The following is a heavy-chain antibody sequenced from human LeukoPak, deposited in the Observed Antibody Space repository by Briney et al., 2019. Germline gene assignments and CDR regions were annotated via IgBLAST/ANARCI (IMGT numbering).Heavy chain of an antibody. Sequence: SETLSLTCTVSGGSISSYYWSWIRQPPGKGLEWIGYIYYSGSTNYNPSLKSRVTISVDTSKNQLSLKLSSVTAADTAVYYCASSSIAAAGQGIDYWGQGTLVTVSS. V-gene: IGHV4-59*01. D-gene: IGHD6-13*01. CDR1: GGSISSYY. CDR2: IYYSGST. J-gene: IGHJ4*02. CDR3: ASSSIAAAGQGIDY.